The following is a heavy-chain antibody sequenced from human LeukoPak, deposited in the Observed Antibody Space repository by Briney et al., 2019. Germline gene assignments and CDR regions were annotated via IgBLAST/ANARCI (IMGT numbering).Heavy chain of an antibody. D-gene: IGHD5-12*01. CDR3: TRDRLARYSGYDSHN. J-gene: IGHJ4*02. CDR1: GFTFSGYW. Sequence: GGSLRLSCAASGFTFSGYWISWVRQAPGKGLKWVANIKQDGSEKYYVDSVKGRFTISRDNAKNSLYLQMNSLRAEDTAVYYCTRDRLARYSGYDSHNWGQGTLVTVSS. CDR2: IKQDGSEK. V-gene: IGHV3-7*01.